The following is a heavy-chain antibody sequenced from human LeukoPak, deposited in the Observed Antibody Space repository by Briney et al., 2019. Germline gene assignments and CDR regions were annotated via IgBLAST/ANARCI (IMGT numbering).Heavy chain of an antibody. J-gene: IGHJ4*02. Sequence: GGSLRLSCAASGFTFSSYAMHWVRQAPGKGLEWVAVISYDGSNKYYADSVKGRFTIPRDNSKNTLYLQMNSLRAEDTAVYYCATLEVLRYFDWTFDYWGQGTLVTVSS. D-gene: IGHD3-9*01. V-gene: IGHV3-30*04. CDR3: ATLEVLRYFDWTFDY. CDR1: GFTFSSYA. CDR2: ISYDGSNK.